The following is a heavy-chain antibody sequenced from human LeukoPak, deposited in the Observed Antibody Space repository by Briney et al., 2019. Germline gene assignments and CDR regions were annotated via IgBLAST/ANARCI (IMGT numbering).Heavy chain of an antibody. Sequence: PGGSLRLSCALSGFTFRTYSMASVRHAPGRGRGWGSYITSRRSYIYYAHSVKGRVTISRDNSKTTLYLQLNSPRPVDTAVYYCATPTETTALHAFAIWGQGTMVTVSS. J-gene: IGHJ3*02. CDR1: GFTFRTYS. CDR2: ITSRRSYI. CDR3: ATPTETTALHAFAI. D-gene: IGHD4-11*01. V-gene: IGHV3-21*04.